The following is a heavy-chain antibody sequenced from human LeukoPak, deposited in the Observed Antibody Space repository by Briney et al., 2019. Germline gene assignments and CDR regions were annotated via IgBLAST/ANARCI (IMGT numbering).Heavy chain of an antibody. D-gene: IGHD2-2*01. J-gene: IGHJ6*03. CDR3: ARTTLGIVVVPAAMYSDRGYNYYYMDV. V-gene: IGHV1-8*01. CDR1: GYTFTSYD. Sequence: ASVKVSCKASGYTFTSYDINWVRQATGQGLEWMGWMNPNSGNTGYAQKFQGRVTMTRNTSISAAYMELSSLRSEATAVYYCARTTLGIVVVPAAMYSDRGYNYYYMDVWGKGTTVTVSS. CDR2: MNPNSGNT.